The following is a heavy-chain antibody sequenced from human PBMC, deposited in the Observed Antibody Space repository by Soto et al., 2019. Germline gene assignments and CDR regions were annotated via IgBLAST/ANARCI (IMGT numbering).Heavy chain of an antibody. CDR2: IFWDDDP. J-gene: IGHJ3*01. D-gene: IGHD2-21*01. Sequence: QITLKESGPPVVKPTQTLTLTCIFSGFSFSADGVAVGWIRQPPGEALEWLALIFWDDDPRYSPSLKSRLTITKDTPKNQVVLTMTNMYPVDTGTYYCAHAYGGTSWPNDAFDVWGQGTVVTVSS. V-gene: IGHV2-5*02. CDR3: AHAYGGTSWPNDAFDV. CDR1: GFSFSADGVA.